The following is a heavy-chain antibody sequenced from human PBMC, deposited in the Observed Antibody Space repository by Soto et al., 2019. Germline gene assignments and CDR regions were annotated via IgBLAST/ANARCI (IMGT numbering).Heavy chain of an antibody. CDR2: INHSRST. D-gene: IGHD2-15*01. J-gene: IGHJ6*03. V-gene: IGHV4-34*01. Sequence: QVXXQXXXAGXXXPSXTLSLTCAXXGXXXSXXXXXXXRQPPGKGLEWIGEINHSRSTNYHPALKSRVTISVDTSXNXXXXXXXXXXAXDTAVYYCARGVELPGIYYYYYMDVWGKGTTVTVSS. CDR3: ARGVELPGIYYYYYMDV. CDR1: GXXXSXXX.